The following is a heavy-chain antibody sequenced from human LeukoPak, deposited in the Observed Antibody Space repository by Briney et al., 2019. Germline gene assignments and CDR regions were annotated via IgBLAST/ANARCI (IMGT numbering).Heavy chain of an antibody. CDR3: ARSPYYYDSSGYYYFWFDP. Sequence: KPSGTLSLTCTVSGGSISSYYWSWIRQPPGKGLEWIGYIYYSGSTNYNPSLKSRVTISVDTSKNQFSLKLSSVTAADTAVYYCARSPYYYDSSGYYYFWFDPWGQGTLVTVSS. J-gene: IGHJ5*02. CDR2: IYYSGST. V-gene: IGHV4-59*01. D-gene: IGHD3-22*01. CDR1: GGSISSYY.